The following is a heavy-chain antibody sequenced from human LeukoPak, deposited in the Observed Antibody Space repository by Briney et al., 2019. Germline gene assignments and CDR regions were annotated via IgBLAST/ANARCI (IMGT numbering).Heavy chain of an antibody. J-gene: IGHJ4*02. CDR1: GYSFTSYW. V-gene: IGHV5-51*01. Sequence: GESLKISCKGSGYSFTSYWIGWVRQIPGKGLEWMGIIYPGDSDTRYSPSFQGQVTISADKSISTAYLQWSSLKASDTAMYYCARGSSYSDNSGYYGYYFDYWGQGTLVIVSS. CDR2: IYPGDSDT. CDR3: ARGSSYSDNSGYYGYYFDY. D-gene: IGHD3-22*01.